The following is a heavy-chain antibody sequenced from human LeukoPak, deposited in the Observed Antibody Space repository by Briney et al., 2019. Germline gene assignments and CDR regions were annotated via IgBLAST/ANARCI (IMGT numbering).Heavy chain of an antibody. CDR2: INSDGSST. J-gene: IGHJ4*02. V-gene: IGHV3-74*01. Sequence: PGGSLRLSCAASGFTFSSYWMHWVRQAPGKGLVWVSRINSDGSSTSYADSVKGRFTTSRDNAKNTLYLQMNSLRAEDTAVYYCARVMDYEGYFDYWGQGTLVTVSS. CDR1: GFTFSSYW. CDR3: ARVMDYEGYFDY. D-gene: IGHD3-22*01.